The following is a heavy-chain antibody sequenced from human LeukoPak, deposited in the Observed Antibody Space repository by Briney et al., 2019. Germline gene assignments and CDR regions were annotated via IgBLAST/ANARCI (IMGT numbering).Heavy chain of an antibody. J-gene: IGHJ5*02. CDR1: EFTFSNYA. Sequence: GGSLRLSCVASEFTFSNYAMSWVRQAPGKGLGWVSAISGSGGSTYYADSVKGRFTISRDNSKNTLYLQMNSLRPEDTAIYSCAKDVFRRGSVAGWFDPWGQGTLVTVSS. CDR3: AKDVFRRGSVAGWFDP. V-gene: IGHV3-23*01. CDR2: ISGSGGST. D-gene: IGHD6-19*01.